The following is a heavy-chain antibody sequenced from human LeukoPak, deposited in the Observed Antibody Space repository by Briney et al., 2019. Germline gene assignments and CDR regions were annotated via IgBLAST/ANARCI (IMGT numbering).Heavy chain of an antibody. CDR2: IYPGDSDI. J-gene: IGHJ3*02. V-gene: IGHV5-51*01. CDR1: GYSFTSYW. D-gene: IGHD3-16*01. Sequence: GESLKISCKGSGYSFTSYWIVWVRQMPGKGLEGMGIIYPGDSDIRYGPSFQGQVTFSGERARSTAYLQWSRLKAADTAVYYCARQLGDDAFDIWGQGTMVIVSA. CDR3: ARQLGDDAFDI.